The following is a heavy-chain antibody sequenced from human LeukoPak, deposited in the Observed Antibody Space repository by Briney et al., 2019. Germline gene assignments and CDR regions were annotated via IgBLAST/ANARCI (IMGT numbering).Heavy chain of an antibody. CDR2: ISGSGGST. Sequence: PGGSLRLSCAASAFTFSSYAMTWVRQAPGKGLEWVSGISGSGGSTYYADSVKGWFTISRDNSKNTLYLQMNSLRAEDTAIYYCAKVGIEWTYYFDSWGQGTLVTVSS. D-gene: IGHD2-2*03. CDR3: AKVGIEWTYYFDS. J-gene: IGHJ4*02. V-gene: IGHV3-23*01. CDR1: AFTFSSYA.